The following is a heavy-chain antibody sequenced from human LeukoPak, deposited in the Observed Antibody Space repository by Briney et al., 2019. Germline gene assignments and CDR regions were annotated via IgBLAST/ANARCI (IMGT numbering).Heavy chain of an antibody. CDR2: INPNSGGT. D-gene: IGHD6-19*01. Sequence: GASVKVSCKASGYTFSGFYMHWVRQAPGQGLEWMGRINPNSGGTNYAQKFQGRVTMTRDTSISTAYMELSRLRSDDTAVYYCARWDHGYSSGWYFYWGQGTLVTVSS. CDR3: ARWDHGYSSGWYFY. V-gene: IGHV1-2*06. J-gene: IGHJ4*02. CDR1: GYTFSGFY.